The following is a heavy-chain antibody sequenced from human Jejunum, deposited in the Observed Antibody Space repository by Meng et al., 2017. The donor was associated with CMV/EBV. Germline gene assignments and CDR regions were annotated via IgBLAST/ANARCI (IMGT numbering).Heavy chain of an antibody. CDR1: GVTFSSNT. CDR2: IIPISGTT. Sequence: QVHLVQSGPEVKKPGSSVKVSCKASGVTFSSNTFSWVRQAPGQGLEWMGGIIPISGTTNSAQKFQGRVTITADESTSTAYMELSSLRSEDTAIYYCASPAYDFWSGYPPFDHWEHGPLVTVSS. CDR3: ASPAYDFWSGYPPFDH. V-gene: IGHV1-69*12. D-gene: IGHD3-3*01. J-gene: IGHJ4*01.